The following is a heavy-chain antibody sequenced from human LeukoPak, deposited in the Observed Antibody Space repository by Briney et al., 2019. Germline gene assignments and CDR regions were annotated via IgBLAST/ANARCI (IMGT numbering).Heavy chain of an antibody. Sequence: GGSLRLSCAASGLTVNNNYMNWVRQAPGKGLEWVSALYIGGNTYYADSVRGRFTISRDNFKNTLYLQMNSLRAEDTAIYYCMTAAGYNFGQYWGQGTLVTVSS. CDR2: LYIGGNT. V-gene: IGHV3-53*01. CDR1: GLTVNNNY. J-gene: IGHJ4*02. D-gene: IGHD5-18*01. CDR3: MTAAGYNFGQY.